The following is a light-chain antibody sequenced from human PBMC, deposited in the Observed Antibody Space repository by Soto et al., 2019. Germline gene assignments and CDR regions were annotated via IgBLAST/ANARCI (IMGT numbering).Light chain of an antibody. CDR3: QQYGSSPTT. J-gene: IGKJ1*01. CDR2: GAS. CDR1: RSVSSSY. Sequence: EIVLTQSPGTLSLSPGXRATLSCRASRSVSSSYLAWYQQKPGQAPRLLIYGASSRATGIPDRFSGSGSGTDFTLTISRLEPEDFAVYYCQQYGSSPTTFGQETKVDI. V-gene: IGKV3-20*01.